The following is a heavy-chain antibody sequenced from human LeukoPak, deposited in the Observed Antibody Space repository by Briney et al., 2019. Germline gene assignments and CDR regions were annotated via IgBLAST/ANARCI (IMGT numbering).Heavy chain of an antibody. CDR1: GYTFTGYY. D-gene: IGHD2-15*01. CDR3: AREDCSGGSCYSLSLTPVFHVFDI. J-gene: IGHJ3*02. V-gene: IGHV1-2*02. Sequence: ASVKVSCKASGYTFTGYYMHWVRQAPGQGLEWMGWINPNSGGTNYAQKFQGRVTMTTDTSTSTAYMELRSLRSDDTAVYYCAREDCSGGSCYSLSLTPVFHVFDIWGQGTMVTVSS. CDR2: INPNSGGT.